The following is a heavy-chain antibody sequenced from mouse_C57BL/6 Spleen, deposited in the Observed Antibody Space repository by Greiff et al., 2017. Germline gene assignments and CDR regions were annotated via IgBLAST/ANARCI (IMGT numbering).Heavy chain of an antibody. Sequence: QVQLQQPGAELVKPGASVKLSCKASGYTFTSYWMQWVKQRPGQGLEWIGEIDPSDSYTNYNQKFKGKATLTVDTSSSTAYMQLSSLTSEDSAVYYCARSGGKGQYFDYWGQGTTLTVSS. CDR2: IDPSDSYT. D-gene: IGHD1-1*02. CDR3: ARSGGKGQYFDY. V-gene: IGHV1-50*01. CDR1: GYTFTSYW. J-gene: IGHJ2*01.